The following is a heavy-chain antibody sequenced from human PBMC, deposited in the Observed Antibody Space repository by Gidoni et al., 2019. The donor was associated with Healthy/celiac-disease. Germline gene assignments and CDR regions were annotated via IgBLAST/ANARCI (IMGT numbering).Heavy chain of an antibody. CDR2: ISGSGGST. V-gene: IGHV3-23*01. D-gene: IGHD3-10*01. J-gene: IGHJ6*03. CDR1: GFTFSVYA. CDR3: AKEGVGWFGDPHGGYYMDV. Sequence: EVQLLESGRGLVQPGGSLRLSCAASGFTFSVYAVSWVRQAPGKGLEWVSAISGSGGSTYYADSVKGRFTISRDNSKNTLYLQMNSLGAEDTAVYYCAKEGVGWFGDPHGGYYMDVWGKGTTVTVSS.